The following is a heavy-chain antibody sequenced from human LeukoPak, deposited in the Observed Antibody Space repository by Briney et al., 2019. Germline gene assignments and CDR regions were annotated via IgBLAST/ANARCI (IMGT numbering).Heavy chain of an antibody. CDR3: ARNTHEATIGIRFLYYYYYMDV. D-gene: IGHD3-3*01. CDR1: GGSISSSSYY. V-gene: IGHV4-39*07. J-gene: IGHJ6*03. CDR2: IYHSGST. Sequence: SETLSLTCTVSGGSISSSSYYWGWIRQPPGKGLEWIGSIYHSGSTYYNPSLKSRVTISVDTSKNQFSLKLSSVTAADTAVYYCARNTHEATIGIRFLYYYYYMDVWGKGTTVTVSS.